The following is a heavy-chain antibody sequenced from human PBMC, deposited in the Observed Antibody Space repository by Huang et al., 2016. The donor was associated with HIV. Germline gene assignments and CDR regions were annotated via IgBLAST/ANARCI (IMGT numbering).Heavy chain of an antibody. CDR1: GGSFSGLY. D-gene: IGHD3-16*01. V-gene: IGHV4-34*01. Sequence: QVQLQQWGAGLLKPSETLSLTCAVYGGSFSGLYWTWIRQPPGQGLEWIGEINHSGDTNYKPALKKRRTMSGDTSKKQFSLRLGSVTAADTAMYYCVRGPGTADGFLGYDHWGQGNLVTVSS. J-gene: IGHJ4*02. CDR2: INHSGDT. CDR3: VRGPGTADGFLGYDH.